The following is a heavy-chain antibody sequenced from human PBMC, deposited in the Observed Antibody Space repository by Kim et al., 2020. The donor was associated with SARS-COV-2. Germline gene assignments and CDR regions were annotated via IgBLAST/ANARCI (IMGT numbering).Heavy chain of an antibody. J-gene: IGHJ6*02. D-gene: IGHD5-12*01. Sequence: TSYADSVKGLFTISRDNAKNTLYLQMNSVRAEDTAVYYCALIVATLGMDVWGQGTTVTVSS. CDR3: ALIVATLGMDV. V-gene: IGHV3-74*01. CDR2: T.